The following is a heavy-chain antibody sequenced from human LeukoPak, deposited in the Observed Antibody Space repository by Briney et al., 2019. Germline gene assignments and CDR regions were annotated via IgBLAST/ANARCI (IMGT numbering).Heavy chain of an antibody. CDR1: GFTFSSQW. V-gene: IGHV3-21*01. Sequence: PGGSLRLSCAASGFTFSSQWMGWVRQAPGKGLEWVSSISSSSSYIYYADSVKGRFTISRDNAKNSLYLQMNSLRAEDTAVYYCARDMGELKLDYWGQGTLVTVSS. D-gene: IGHD3-16*01. CDR3: ARDMGELKLDY. CDR2: ISSSSSYI. J-gene: IGHJ4*02.